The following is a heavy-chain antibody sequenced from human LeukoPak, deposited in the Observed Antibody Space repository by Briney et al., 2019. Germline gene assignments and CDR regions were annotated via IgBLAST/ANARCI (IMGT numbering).Heavy chain of an antibody. V-gene: IGHV3-64D*06. CDR3: VKDPKAGNLDYGSGSYYIDY. Sequence: GGSLRLSCSASGFTFSSYAMHWVRQAPGKGLEYDSAISSNGGSTYYADSVKGRFTISRDNSKNTLYLQMSSLRAEDTAVYYCVKDPKAGNLDYGSGSYYIDYWGQGTLVTVSS. CDR2: ISSNGGST. D-gene: IGHD3-10*01. J-gene: IGHJ4*02. CDR1: GFTFSSYA.